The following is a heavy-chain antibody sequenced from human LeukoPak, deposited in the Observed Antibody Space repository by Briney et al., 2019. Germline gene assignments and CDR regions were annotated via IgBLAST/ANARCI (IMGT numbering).Heavy chain of an antibody. D-gene: IGHD6-6*01. CDR3: ARGYSSSSPVWFDP. CDR1: GGTFSSYA. J-gene: IGHJ5*02. Sequence: ASVKVSCKASGGTFSSYAISWVRQAPGQGLEWMGGIIPIFGTANYAQKFQGRVTITTDESTSTAYMELSSLRSEDTAVYYCARGYSSSSPVWFDPWGQGTLVTVSS. CDR2: IIPIFGTA. V-gene: IGHV1-69*05.